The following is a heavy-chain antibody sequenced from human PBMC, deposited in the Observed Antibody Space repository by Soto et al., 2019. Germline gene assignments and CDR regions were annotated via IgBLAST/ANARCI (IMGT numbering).Heavy chain of an antibody. CDR1: GGSIGSDY. V-gene: IGHV4-59*01. J-gene: IGHJ3*02. Sequence: SETLSLTCTVSGGSIGSDYWSWIRQPPGKGLEWIGYIYNSGSTNYNPSLKSRVTILVDTSKKQFALRLSSVTAAETAVYYCARGYYYDSSGYYSAFDIWRQGTMVTVPS. CDR3: ARGYYYDSSGYYSAFDI. CDR2: IYNSGST. D-gene: IGHD3-22*01.